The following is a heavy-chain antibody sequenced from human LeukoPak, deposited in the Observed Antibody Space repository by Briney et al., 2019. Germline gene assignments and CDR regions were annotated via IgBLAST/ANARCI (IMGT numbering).Heavy chain of an antibody. D-gene: IGHD2-2*01. J-gene: IGHJ4*02. Sequence: GGSLRLSCAASGFPFSPYSMNWVRQAPGKGLEWVSSFSSSGGHIYYADSVKGRFTISRDNAKNSLYLQMNSLRAEDTAVYYCARDQRYCSSSSCPWEPFDYWGQGTLVTVSS. CDR3: ARDQRYCSSSSCPWEPFDY. V-gene: IGHV3-21*04. CDR2: FSSSGGHI. CDR1: GFPFSPYS.